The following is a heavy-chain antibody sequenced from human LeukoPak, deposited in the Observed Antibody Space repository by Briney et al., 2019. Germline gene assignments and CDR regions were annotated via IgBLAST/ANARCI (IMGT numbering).Heavy chain of an antibody. Sequence: ASVKVSCKASGYTFTSYGISWVRQAPGQGLEWMGWISAYNGNTNYAQKLQGRVTMTTDTSTSTAYMELRSLRSDDTAVYYCARDHLVRLWSQGPPFCDYWGQGTLVTVSS. CDR3: ARDHLVRLWSQGPPFCDY. CDR2: ISAYNGNT. J-gene: IGHJ4*02. CDR1: GYTFTSYG. V-gene: IGHV1-18*01. D-gene: IGHD5-18*01.